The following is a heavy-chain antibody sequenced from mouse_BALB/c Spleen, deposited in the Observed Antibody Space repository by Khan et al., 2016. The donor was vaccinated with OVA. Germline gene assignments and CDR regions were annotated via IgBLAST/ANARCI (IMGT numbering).Heavy chain of an antibody. V-gene: IGHV5-9*02. D-gene: IGHD2-10*01. CDR2: ISSTGTYT. CDR1: GFAFNSYD. J-gene: IGHJ3*01. Sequence: EVQLLETGGGLVKPGGSLKLSCEVSGFAFNSYDMSWVRPTPEKRLEWVATISSTGTYTYYPDSVKGRFTLSRDPARNTLYLQMRRLRSEATALYYCTRPSYYGNPWFTYWGQGTLVTVAA. CDR3: TRPSYYGNPWFTY.